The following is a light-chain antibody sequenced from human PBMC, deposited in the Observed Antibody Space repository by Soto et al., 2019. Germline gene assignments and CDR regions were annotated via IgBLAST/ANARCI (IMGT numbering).Light chain of an antibody. J-gene: IGLJ1*01. CDR3: GSWDSSLSAYV. Sequence: QSVLTQPPSVSAAPGQKVTISCSGSSXNIGGNSVSWYQQLPGTAPKLLIYGDNKRPSGIPDRFSGSKSGTSATLGITRFQTGDEADYYCGSWDSSLSAYVFGTGTKVTV. CDR2: GDN. CDR1: SXNIGGNS. V-gene: IGLV1-51*01.